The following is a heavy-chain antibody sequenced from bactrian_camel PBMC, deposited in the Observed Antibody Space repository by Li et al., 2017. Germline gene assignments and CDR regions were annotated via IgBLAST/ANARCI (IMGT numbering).Heavy chain of an antibody. CDR1: GDTIGRYC. D-gene: IGHD7*01. Sequence: HVQLVESGGGSVQVGGSLTLSCVASGDTIGRYCMGWFRQIPDREREGVAGIESDGSTSYADSVKGRFAISQDNAKNTLYLQMNSLKPEDTAMYYCAASGRLYCSGGIEFSSWGRGTQVTVS. V-gene: IGHV3S55*01. J-gene: IGHJ6*01. CDR2: IESDGST. CDR3: AASGRLYCSGGIEFSS.